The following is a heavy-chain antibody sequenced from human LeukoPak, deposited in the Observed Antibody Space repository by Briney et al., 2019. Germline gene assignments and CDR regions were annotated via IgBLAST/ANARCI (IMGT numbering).Heavy chain of an antibody. CDR1: GDSIATYY. D-gene: IGHD2-15*01. CDR3: ARRKGCSGGSCYGDTFDY. J-gene: IGHJ4*02. V-gene: IGHV4-59*08. CDR2: ISYSGSP. Sequence: KPSETLSLTCSVSGDSIATYYWSWIRQPPGKGLEWIGYISYSGSPYYNPSLKSRVTMSVDTSKNQFSLKLSSVTAADTAVYYCARRKGCSGGSCYGDTFDYWGQGTLVTVSS.